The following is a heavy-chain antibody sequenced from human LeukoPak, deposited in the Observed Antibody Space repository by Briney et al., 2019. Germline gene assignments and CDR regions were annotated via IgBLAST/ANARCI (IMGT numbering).Heavy chain of an antibody. CDR1: GASIGTYY. CDR2: IYNSGTT. CDR3: ARSGYKTLGSFDY. V-gene: IGHV4-59*08. J-gene: IGHJ4*02. D-gene: IGHD5-12*01. Sequence: SETLSLTCTVPGASIGTYYWTWIRQPPGKGLEWIGYIYNSGTTNCNSSLESRVTISVDTSKNQFSLKLSSMTAADTAVYYCARSGYKTLGSFDYWGQGTLVTVSS.